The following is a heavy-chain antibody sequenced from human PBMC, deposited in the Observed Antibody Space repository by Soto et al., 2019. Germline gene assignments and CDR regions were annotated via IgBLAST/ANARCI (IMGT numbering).Heavy chain of an antibody. Sequence: RGESLKISCKGSGYSFTSYWIGWVRQMPGKGLEWMGIIYPGDSDTRYSPSFQGQVTISADKSISTAYLQWSSLKASDTAMYYCARHTAYDSSGPLPDYWGQGTLVTVSS. V-gene: IGHV5-51*01. J-gene: IGHJ4*02. CDR3: ARHTAYDSSGPLPDY. CDR1: GYSFTSYW. D-gene: IGHD3-22*01. CDR2: IYPGDSDT.